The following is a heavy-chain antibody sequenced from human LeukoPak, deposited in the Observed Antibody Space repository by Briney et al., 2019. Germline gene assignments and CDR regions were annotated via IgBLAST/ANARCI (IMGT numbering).Heavy chain of an antibody. CDR1: GYTFSNYY. D-gene: IGHD3-10*01. V-gene: IGHV1-46*01. CDR3: ARTVPWFHKARPFDY. J-gene: IGHJ4*02. CDR2: INPSGGST. Sequence: ASVKVSCKASGYTFSNYYMHWVRQAPGQGLEWMGIINPSGGSTSYAQKFQGRVTMTRDTSTSTVYMELSSLRSEDTAVYYCARTVPWFHKARPFDYWGQGTLVTVSS.